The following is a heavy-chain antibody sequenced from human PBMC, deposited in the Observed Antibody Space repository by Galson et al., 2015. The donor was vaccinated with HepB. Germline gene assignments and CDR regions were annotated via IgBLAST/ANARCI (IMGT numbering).Heavy chain of an antibody. J-gene: IGHJ3*02. CDR2: ISYDGSNK. Sequence: SLRLSCAASGFTFSSYAMHWVRQAPGKGLEWVAVISYDGSNKYYADSVRGRFTISRDNSKNTLYLQMNSLRAEDTAVYYCARDGRGGIQLWLRSYDAFDIWGQGTMVTVSS. V-gene: IGHV3-30-3*01. CDR3: ARDGRGGIQLWLRSYDAFDI. CDR1: GFTFSSYA. D-gene: IGHD5-18*01.